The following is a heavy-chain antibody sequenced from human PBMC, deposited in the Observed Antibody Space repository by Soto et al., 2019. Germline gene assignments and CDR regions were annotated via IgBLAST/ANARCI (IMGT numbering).Heavy chain of an antibody. J-gene: IGHJ4*02. CDR1: GDSISSLY. CDR3: AKSLWDTSGWKTDY. D-gene: IGHD6-19*01. V-gene: IGHV4-59*01. Sequence: QVQLQESGPGLVKPSETLSLTCTVSGDSISSLYWSWIRQPPGKGLEWIGYIYYSGSINYNPSLNRRVTISVEPSKNQVSLRLSSVTAADTAVYYCAKSLWDTSGWKTDYWGQGTLVTVSS. CDR2: IYYSGSI.